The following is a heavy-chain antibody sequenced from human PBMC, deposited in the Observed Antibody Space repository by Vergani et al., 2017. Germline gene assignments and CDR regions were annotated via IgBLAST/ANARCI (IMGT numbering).Heavy chain of an antibody. V-gene: IGHV4-61*02. Sequence: QVTLQESGPGLLKPSETLSLTCTVSGESIRSGSHYWSWIRQPAGKGPDWIGHIHNGGSTDLNPSFKSRVSISVDTSNSQFSMNLNSVTVADTAIYYWARSRPFGSRCSCPAIWGQGTLVTVSS. J-gene: IGHJ4*02. CDR1: GESIRSGSHY. CDR2: IHNGGST. D-gene: IGHD2-2*01. CDR3: ARSRPFGSRCSCPAI.